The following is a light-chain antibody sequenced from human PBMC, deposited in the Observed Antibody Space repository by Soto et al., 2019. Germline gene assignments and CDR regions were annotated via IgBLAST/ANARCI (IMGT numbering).Light chain of an antibody. CDR1: QVVKNF. CDR2: SAS. Sequence: TQRPQSPSSVSASLGDRVTITCRASQVVKNFLSWFQQKPGEVPKRLIYSASTLQDGVPSRFSGSGSGTEFTLVIGSLQPEDFATYYCLQHNSHPWTFGQGTKVDIK. CDR3: LQHNSHPWT. V-gene: IGKV1-17*03. J-gene: IGKJ1*01.